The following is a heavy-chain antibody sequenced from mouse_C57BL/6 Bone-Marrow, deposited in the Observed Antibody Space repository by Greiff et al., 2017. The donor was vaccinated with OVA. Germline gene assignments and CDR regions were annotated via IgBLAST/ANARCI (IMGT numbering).Heavy chain of an antibody. J-gene: IGHJ4*01. CDR2: IWSDGST. V-gene: IGHV2-6-1*01. Sequence: QVQLKQSGPGLVAPSQSLSITCTVSGFSLTSYGVHWVRQPPGKGLEWLVVIWSDGSTTYNSALKSRLSISKDNSKSQVFLKMNSLQTDDTAMYDCARHYGYPYYYAMDYWGQGTSVTVSS. CDR1: GFSLTSYG. D-gene: IGHD2-2*01. CDR3: ARHYGYPYYYAMDY.